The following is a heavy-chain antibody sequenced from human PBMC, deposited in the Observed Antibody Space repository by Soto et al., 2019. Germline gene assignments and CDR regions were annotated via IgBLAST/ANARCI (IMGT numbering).Heavy chain of an antibody. CDR3: ARGDDSSSWSWFDP. Sequence: PSETLSLTCTVSGGSISSGGYYWSWIRQHPGKGLEWIGYIYYSGSTYYNPSLKSRVTISVDTSKNQFSLKLSSVTAADTAVYYCARGDDSSSWSWFDPWGQGISVTVSS. D-gene: IGHD6-13*01. J-gene: IGHJ5*02. V-gene: IGHV4-31*03. CDR2: IYYSGST. CDR1: GGSISSGGYY.